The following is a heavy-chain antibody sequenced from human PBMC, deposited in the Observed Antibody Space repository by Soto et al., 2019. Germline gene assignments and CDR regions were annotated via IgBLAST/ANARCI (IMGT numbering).Heavy chain of an antibody. CDR3: ARETPRGGFFFQAEDGIRDTVPVSAFLLNRSSDL. V-gene: IGHV3-7*01. J-gene: IGHJ2*01. Sequence: PGKGLEWVANIKQDGSEKYYVDSVKGRFTISRDNAKNSLYLQMNSLRAEDTAVYYCARETPRGGFFFQAEDGIRDTVPVSAFLLNRSSDL. D-gene: IGHD2-15*01. CDR2: IKQDGSEK.